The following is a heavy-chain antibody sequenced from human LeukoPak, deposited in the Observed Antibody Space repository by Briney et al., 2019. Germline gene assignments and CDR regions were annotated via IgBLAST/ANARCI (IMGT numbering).Heavy chain of an antibody. D-gene: IGHD3-22*01. Sequence: AGSLTLSCAASGFTFSSYEMSWVRQAPGKGLEWISYISNTGSAMYYADSVKGRFTISRDNAKNSLSLQMNSLRAEDTAVYYCARDGYYDTSGYYFKDDYWGQGTLVTVTS. J-gene: IGHJ4*02. CDR2: ISNTGSAM. V-gene: IGHV3-48*03. CDR3: ARDGYYDTSGYYFKDDY. CDR1: GFTFSSYE.